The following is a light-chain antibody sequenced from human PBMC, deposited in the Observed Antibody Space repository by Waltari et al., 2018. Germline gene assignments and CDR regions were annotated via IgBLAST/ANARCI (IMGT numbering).Light chain of an antibody. CDR1: VLANRS. CDR2: KDK. V-gene: IGLV3-27*01. J-gene: IGLJ2*01. CDR3: YSAADNLGI. Sequence: SYELTQPPSVSVSPGHTARIPCSGDVLANRSVRWFQQKPGQAPVLMIYKDKERPSGIPDRFSGSSSGTTVTFTISGAQFEDEADYYCYSAADNLGIFGGGTKLTVL.